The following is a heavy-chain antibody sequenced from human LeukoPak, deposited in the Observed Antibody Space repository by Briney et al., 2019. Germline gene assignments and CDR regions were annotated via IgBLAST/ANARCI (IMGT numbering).Heavy chain of an antibody. CDR1: GGSISSGGYY. CDR2: IYYSGST. D-gene: IGHD5-12*01. CDR3: ARDREWLRFRGFDY. V-gene: IGHV4-31*03. Sequence: PSETLSLTCTVSGGSISSGGYYWSWIRQHPGKGLEWIGYIYYSGSTYYNPSLKSRVTISVDTSKNQFSLKLSSVTAADTAVYYCARDREWLRFRGFDYWGQGTLVTVSS. J-gene: IGHJ4*02.